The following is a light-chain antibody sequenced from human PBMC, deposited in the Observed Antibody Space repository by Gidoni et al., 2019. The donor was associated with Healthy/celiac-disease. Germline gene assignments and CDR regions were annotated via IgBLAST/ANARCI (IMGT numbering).Light chain of an antibody. CDR2: SNN. CDR1: SSNIGSNT. J-gene: IGLJ1*01. V-gene: IGLV1-44*01. CDR3: AAWDDSLNGYV. Sequence: SVLTQPPSASGTPGQRVTISCSGSSSNIGSNTVNWYQQLPGTAPKLLIYSNNQRPSGFPDRFSGSKSGTSASLAISGLQSEDEADYYCAAWDDSLNGYVFGTGTKVTV.